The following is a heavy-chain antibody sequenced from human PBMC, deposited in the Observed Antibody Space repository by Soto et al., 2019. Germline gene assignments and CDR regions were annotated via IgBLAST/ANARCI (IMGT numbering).Heavy chain of an antibody. CDR2: ISAHTGSS. Sequence: QVQLVQSGAEVKKPGASVKVSCKASGYTFTSSGMSWVRQAPGQGLEWMGRISAHTGSSEYAQRFQGRVTMPTDRSTSTAYMELRSLRSDDTAVYYCARAFFYQGSDSRGYSFDAFDFWGPGTLVTVSS. CDR3: ARAFFYQGSDSRGYSFDAFDF. D-gene: IGHD3-22*01. J-gene: IGHJ3*01. V-gene: IGHV1-18*01. CDR1: GYTFTSSG.